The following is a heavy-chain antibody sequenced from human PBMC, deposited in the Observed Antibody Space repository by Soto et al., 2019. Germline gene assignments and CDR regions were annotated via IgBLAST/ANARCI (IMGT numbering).Heavy chain of an antibody. CDR1: GSGIIRSG. Sequence: GDSVKVSCKASGSGIIRSGIQWVRRAHGQRLEWIGWIVVASGQTNYAQNFRGRVAITRDTSTATAYIELTGLTSEDTAVYFCSADRPDIGGWWWFWGQGTTVTVSS. CDR3: SADRPDIGGWWWF. J-gene: IGHJ6*02. CDR2: IVVASGQT. D-gene: IGHD2-8*02. V-gene: IGHV1-58*02.